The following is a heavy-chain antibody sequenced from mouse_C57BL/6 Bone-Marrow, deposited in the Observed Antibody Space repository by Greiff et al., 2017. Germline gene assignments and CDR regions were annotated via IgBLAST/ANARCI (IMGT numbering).Heavy chain of an antibody. D-gene: IGHD1-1*01. Sequence: QVQLQQSGPGLVQPSQSLSITCTVSGFSLTSYGVHWVRQSPGKGLEWLGVIWSGGSADYNAAFISRLSISKDNSKSQVFFKMNSLQADDTAIYYCARKGDYYGSSFYAMDYWGQGTSVTVSS. CDR2: IWSGGSA. CDR3: ARKGDYYGSSFYAMDY. V-gene: IGHV2-2*01. J-gene: IGHJ4*01. CDR1: GFSLTSYG.